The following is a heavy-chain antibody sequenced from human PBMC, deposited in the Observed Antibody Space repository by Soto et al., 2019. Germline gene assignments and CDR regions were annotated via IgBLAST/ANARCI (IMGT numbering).Heavy chain of an antibody. CDR1: GGTFSTYI. J-gene: IGHJ3*01. CDR2: IIPIPDIT. D-gene: IGHD3-3*01. V-gene: IGHV1-69*08. CDR3: ARDRITTRGDAYDL. Sequence: QVQLVQSGAEVRKPGSSVKVSCKAPGGTFSTYIISWVRQAPGQGLEWMGRIIPIPDITNYAQKFQGRVTVMADRTRRIPYMELTSLKSEDTAVYYCARDRITTRGDAYDLWGQGTMVTVSS.